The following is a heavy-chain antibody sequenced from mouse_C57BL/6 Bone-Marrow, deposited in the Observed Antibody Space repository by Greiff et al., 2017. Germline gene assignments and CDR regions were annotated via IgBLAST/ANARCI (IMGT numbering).Heavy chain of an antibody. CDR1: GYTFTNYW. D-gene: IGHD1-1*01. Sequence: VQLQQSGAELVRPGTSVKMSCKASGYTFTNYWIGWAKQRPGHGLEWIGDLYPGGGYTNYNEKFKGKATLTADKSTSTAYMQFSSLTSEDSAIYYCARWGYYGSSPYYYAMDYWGQGTSVTVSS. J-gene: IGHJ4*01. CDR2: LYPGGGYT. V-gene: IGHV1-63*01. CDR3: ARWGYYGSSPYYYAMDY.